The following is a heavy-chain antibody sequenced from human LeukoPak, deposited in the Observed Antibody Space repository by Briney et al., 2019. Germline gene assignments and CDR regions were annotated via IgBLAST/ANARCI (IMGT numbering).Heavy chain of an antibody. CDR1: GFAVRSNY. D-gene: IGHD1-26*01. V-gene: IGHV3-53*01. CDR3: AKEYTGTFSPFPSYFDN. Sequence: PGGSLRLSCAASGFAVRSNYMSWVRQAPGKGLEWVSILYSGGNTYYADSVKGRFTISRDNSKNTLYLQMNSLRAEDTAIYYCAKEYTGTFSPFPSYFDNWGQGTLVTVSS. J-gene: IGHJ4*02. CDR2: LYSGGNT.